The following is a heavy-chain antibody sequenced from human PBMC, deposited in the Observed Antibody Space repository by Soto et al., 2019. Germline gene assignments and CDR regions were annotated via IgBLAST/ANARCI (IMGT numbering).Heavy chain of an antibody. D-gene: IGHD3-3*01. CDR2: IYYSGST. Sequence: SETLSLTCTVSGGSISSYYWSWIRQPPGKGLEWIGYIYYSGSTNYNPSLKSRVTISVDTSKNQFSPKLSSVTAADTAVYYCASSARILEWLPQADYYYYYYMDVWGKGTTVTVSS. CDR1: GGSISSYY. V-gene: IGHV4-59*01. CDR3: ASSARILEWLPQADYYYYYYMDV. J-gene: IGHJ6*03.